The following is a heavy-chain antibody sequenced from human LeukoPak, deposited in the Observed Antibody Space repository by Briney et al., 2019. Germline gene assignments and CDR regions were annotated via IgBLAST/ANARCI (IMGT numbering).Heavy chain of an antibody. CDR3: TRDSKKTLRSGWHYTFDY. J-gene: IGHJ4*02. V-gene: IGHV4-39*07. CDR2: IYSSGST. Sequence: PSETLSLTCIVSGGSISRSTYYWGWIRQPPGKGLEWIGSIYSSGSTYYNPSLKSRVTMSVDTSKNQISLKLSSVTAADTAVYYCTRDSKKTLRSGWHYTFDYWGQGTLVTVSS. D-gene: IGHD6-19*01. CDR1: GGSISRSTYY.